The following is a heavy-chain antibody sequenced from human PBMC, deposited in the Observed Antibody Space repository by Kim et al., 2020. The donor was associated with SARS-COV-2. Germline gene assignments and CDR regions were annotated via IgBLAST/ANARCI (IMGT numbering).Heavy chain of an antibody. CDR2: ITGGDGNT. J-gene: IGHJ6*02. Sequence: GGSLRLSCTVSGFPFTTYAMSWVRQAPGKGLEWVSSITGGDGNTYYADSAKGRFTVSRDNSKNTLFLQMNSLRVEDTAIYYCSKVTRTLWSGGQDCYGMDVWGQGTTVTVPS. CDR3: SKVTRTLWSGGQDCYGMDV. D-gene: IGHD3-10*01. CDR1: GFPFTTYA. V-gene: IGHV3-23*01.